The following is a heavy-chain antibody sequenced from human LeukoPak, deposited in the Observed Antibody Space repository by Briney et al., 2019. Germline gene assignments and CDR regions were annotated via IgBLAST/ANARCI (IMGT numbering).Heavy chain of an antibody. V-gene: IGHV3-23*01. CDR3: ANSLSSGYDPFDY. CDR1: GFTFSNYA. D-gene: IGHD5-12*01. CDR2: ISRTSVST. Sequence: PGGSLRLSCTASGFTFSNYAMTWVRQAPGKGLEWVSAISRTSVSTYYADSVKGRFTISRANSKNSLYLERNSLRAEDTAVYYCANSLSSGYDPFDYWGQGTLVTVSS. J-gene: IGHJ4*02.